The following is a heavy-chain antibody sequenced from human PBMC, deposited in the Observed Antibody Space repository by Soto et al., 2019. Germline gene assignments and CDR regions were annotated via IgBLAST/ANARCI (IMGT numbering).Heavy chain of an antibody. CDR1: GFTFSSYS. D-gene: IGHD2-8*01. CDR2: ISGSGGST. Sequence: EVQLVESGGGLVQPGGSLRLSCTASGFTFSSYSMNWVRQAPGKGLEWVSAISGSGGSTYYADSVKGRFTISRDNSKNTLYLQMNSLRAEDTAVYYCAKAGYCTNGVCPPDAFDIWGQGTMVTVSS. J-gene: IGHJ3*02. V-gene: IGHV3-23*04. CDR3: AKAGYCTNGVCPPDAFDI.